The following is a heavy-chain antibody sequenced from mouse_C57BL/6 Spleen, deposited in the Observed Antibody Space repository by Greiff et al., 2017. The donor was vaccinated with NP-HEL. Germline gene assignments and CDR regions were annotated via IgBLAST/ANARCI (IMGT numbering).Heavy chain of an antibody. D-gene: IGHD4-1*01. Sequence: VQLQQPGAELVKPGASVKLSCKASGYTFTSYWMQWVKQRPGQGLEWIGEIDPSDSYTNYHQKFKGKATLTVDTSSSTAYMQLSSLTSEDSAVYYCAKLGRRAWFAYWGQGTLVTVSA. CDR3: AKLGRRAWFAY. V-gene: IGHV1-50*01. CDR2: IDPSDSYT. CDR1: GYTFTSYW. J-gene: IGHJ3*01.